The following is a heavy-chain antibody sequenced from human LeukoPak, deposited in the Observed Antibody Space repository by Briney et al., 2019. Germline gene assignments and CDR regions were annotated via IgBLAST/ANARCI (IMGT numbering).Heavy chain of an antibody. Sequence: PGGSLRLSCAASGFTVSSNYMSWVRQAPGKGLEWVSVIYSGGSTYYADSVKGRFTISRDNSKNTLYLQMNSMRAEDTAVYYCARDRPAANLAFDYWGQGTLVTVSS. CDR1: GFTVSSNY. CDR3: ARDRPAANLAFDY. V-gene: IGHV3-66*02. J-gene: IGHJ4*02. D-gene: IGHD2-2*01. CDR2: IYSGGST.